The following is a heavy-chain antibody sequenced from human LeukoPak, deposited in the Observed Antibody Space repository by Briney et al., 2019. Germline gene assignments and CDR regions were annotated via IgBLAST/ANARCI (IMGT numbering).Heavy chain of an antibody. Sequence: SQTLSLTCAISGDGVSSNSAAWNWIRQSPSRGLEWLGRTYYRSKWYSDYAVSVKSRTTINPDTSKNHFSLQLTSVTPEDTAVYYCAREKEQGLAYDAFDIWGQGTMVTVSS. V-gene: IGHV6-1*01. CDR2: TYYRSKWYS. CDR3: AREKEQGLAYDAFDI. CDR1: GDGVSSNSAA. J-gene: IGHJ3*02. D-gene: IGHD6-19*01.